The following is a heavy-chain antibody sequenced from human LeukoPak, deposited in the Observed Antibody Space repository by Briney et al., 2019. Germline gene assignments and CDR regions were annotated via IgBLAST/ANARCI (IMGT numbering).Heavy chain of an antibody. Sequence: ASVKVSCKASGYTFTGYYMHWVRQAPGQGLEWMGWINPNSGGTNYAQKFQGRVTMTRDTSISTAYMELSRLRSDDTAVYYCARDRGSEYCSSTSCYHYYYYMDVWGKGTTVTVSS. CDR3: ARDRGSEYCSSTSCYHYYYYMDV. J-gene: IGHJ6*03. V-gene: IGHV1-2*02. CDR2: INPNSGGT. D-gene: IGHD2-2*01. CDR1: GYTFTGYY.